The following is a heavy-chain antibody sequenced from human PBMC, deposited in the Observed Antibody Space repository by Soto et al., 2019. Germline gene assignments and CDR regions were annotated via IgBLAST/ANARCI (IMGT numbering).Heavy chain of an antibody. CDR2: ISGGGGST. V-gene: IGHV3-23*01. CDR1: GFPFSSYA. Sequence: GGSLRLSCAASGFPFSSYAMSWVRQAPGKGLEWVSAISGGGGSTYYADSVKGRFTISRDNSKNTLYLQMNSLRAEDTAVYYCAKDGKIAARPNYFDYWGQGTLVTVSS. D-gene: IGHD6-6*01. J-gene: IGHJ4*02. CDR3: AKDGKIAARPNYFDY.